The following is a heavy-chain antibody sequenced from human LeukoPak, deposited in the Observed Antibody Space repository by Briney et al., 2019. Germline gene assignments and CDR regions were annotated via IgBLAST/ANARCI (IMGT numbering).Heavy chain of an antibody. J-gene: IGHJ4*02. D-gene: IGHD6-13*01. V-gene: IGHV3-30-3*01. CDR3: AREVAAAGTAFDY. Sequence: PGGSLRLSCAASGFTFSAYAMHGVRQAPGKGLEWVAVISYDGSNKYYADSVKGRFTISRDNSKNTVYLQMNSLRAEETAVYYCAREVAAAGTAFDYWGQGTLVTVSS. CDR2: ISYDGSNK. CDR1: GFTFSAYA.